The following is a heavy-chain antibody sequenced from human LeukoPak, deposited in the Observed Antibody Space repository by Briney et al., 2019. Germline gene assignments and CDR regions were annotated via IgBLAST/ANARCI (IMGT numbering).Heavy chain of an antibody. V-gene: IGHV4-39*01. CDR3: ARRSHCTMDSCYPV. D-gene: IGHD2-8*01. CDR1: GDSMTSSNHY. J-gene: IGHJ6*01. CDR2: IYYGGST. Sequence: PSETLSLTCTVSGDSMTSSNHYWVWIRQPPGKGLEWIGSIYYGGSTYYNPSLKSRVTISQDTSKNQFSLKVNTVTAADTAVYHCARRSHCTMDSCYPVWGQGTTVTVSS.